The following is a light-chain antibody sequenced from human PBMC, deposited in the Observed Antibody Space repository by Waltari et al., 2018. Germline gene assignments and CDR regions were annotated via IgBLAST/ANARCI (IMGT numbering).Light chain of an antibody. J-gene: IGKJ4*01. CDR1: QNVGSD. CDR2: DAS. CDR3: QQYNERPPLT. V-gene: IGKV3-15*01. Sequence: EKVMTQSPVILSVSPGDGATLSCRASQNVGSDLAWYQQKPGQPPRLLIYDASTRASDIPARFSGRGSGTEFTLTISSLQSEDFAIYYCQQYNERPPLTFGGGTKVDIK.